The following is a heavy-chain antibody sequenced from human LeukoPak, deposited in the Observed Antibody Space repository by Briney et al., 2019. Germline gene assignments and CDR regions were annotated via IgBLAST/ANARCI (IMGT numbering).Heavy chain of an antibody. V-gene: IGHV3-33*01. D-gene: IGHD3-16*01. Sequence: PGGPLRLSCAASGFTFSNYGMHWVRQAPGKGLEWVAVIWYDGSDKYHADSVKGRFTISRDNSKNTLYLQMNSLRVEDTAVYYCARPVVLGAYLRGAYYFDSWGQGTLVTVSS. CDR3: ARPVVLGAYLRGAYYFDS. CDR1: GFTFSNYG. CDR2: IWYDGSDK. J-gene: IGHJ4*02.